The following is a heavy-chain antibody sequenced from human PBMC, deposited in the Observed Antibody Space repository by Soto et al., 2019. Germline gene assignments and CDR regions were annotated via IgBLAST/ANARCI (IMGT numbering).Heavy chain of an antibody. CDR3: AHLVVAGLTYYFDY. Sequence: QITLKESGPTLVKPTQTFTLTCTFSGFSLSTSAVGVGWIRQPPGKALEWLAFIYWDDDKRYSPSLKSSLTITKETYKNQVVLAIPNMDPVDTATYYCAHLVVAGLTYYFDYWGQGTLVTVSS. CDR2: IYWDDDK. J-gene: IGHJ4*02. CDR1: GFSLSTSAVG. V-gene: IGHV2-5*02. D-gene: IGHD2-15*01.